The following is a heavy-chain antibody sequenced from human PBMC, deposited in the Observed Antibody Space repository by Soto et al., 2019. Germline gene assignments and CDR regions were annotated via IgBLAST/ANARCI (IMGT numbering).Heavy chain of an antibody. V-gene: IGHV3-23*01. Sequence: XGSLILSCSASGVTFSSYAMSWVRQAPGKGLEWVSAISGSGGSTYYADSVKGRFTISRDNSKNTLYLQMNSLRAEDTAVYYCAKRIFGVANWGQGTLVTVSS. CDR1: GVTFSSYA. CDR3: AKRIFGVAN. D-gene: IGHD3-3*01. CDR2: ISGSGGST. J-gene: IGHJ4*02.